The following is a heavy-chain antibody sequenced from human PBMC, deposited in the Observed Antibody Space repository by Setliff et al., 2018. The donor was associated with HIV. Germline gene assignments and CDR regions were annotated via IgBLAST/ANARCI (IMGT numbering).Heavy chain of an antibody. V-gene: IGHV4-31*03. CDR1: GGSIASGVDY. Sequence: PSETLSLTCTVSGGSIASGVDYWTWIRQHPGKGLEWIGAIYYTGLTYYNPSLRGRSSMSVDTSKNQFSLHLTAVTAADTSMYYCARVLGQCRGSWCYPINYFDFWGQGTLVTVSS. CDR2: IYYTGLT. CDR3: ARVLGQCRGSWCYPINYFDF. D-gene: IGHD2-15*01. J-gene: IGHJ4*02.